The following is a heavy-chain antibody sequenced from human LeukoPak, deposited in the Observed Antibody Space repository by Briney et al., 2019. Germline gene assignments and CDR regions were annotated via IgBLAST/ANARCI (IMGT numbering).Heavy chain of an antibody. J-gene: IGHJ6*02. Sequence: SETLSLTCTVSGGSISSYYWSRIRQPPGKGLEWIGYIYYSGSTNYNPSLKSRVTISVDTSKNQFSLKLSSVTAADTAVYYCATSEGIAAAGPYYYGMDVWGQGTTVTASS. CDR1: GGSISSYY. V-gene: IGHV4-59*01. CDR3: ATSEGIAAAGPYYYGMDV. CDR2: IYYSGST. D-gene: IGHD6-13*01.